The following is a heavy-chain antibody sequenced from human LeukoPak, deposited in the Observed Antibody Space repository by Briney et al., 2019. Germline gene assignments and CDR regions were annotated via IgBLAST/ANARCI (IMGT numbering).Heavy chain of an antibody. CDR1: GFTFSSYG. J-gene: IGHJ6*03. CDR2: IWYDGSNK. CDR3: AKDWGAYYDFWSGYHYYYYMDV. D-gene: IGHD3-3*01. Sequence: GGSLRLSCAASGFTFSSYGMHWVRQAPGKGLEWVAVIWYDGSNKYYADSVKGRFTISRDNSKNTLYLQMNSLRAEDTAVYYCAKDWGAYYDFWSGYHYYYYMDVWGKGTTVTVSS. V-gene: IGHV3-33*06.